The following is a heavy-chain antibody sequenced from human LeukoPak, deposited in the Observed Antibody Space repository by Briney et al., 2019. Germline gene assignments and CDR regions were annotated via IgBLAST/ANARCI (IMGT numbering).Heavy chain of an antibody. D-gene: IGHD6-13*01. J-gene: IGHJ3*02. V-gene: IGHV4-4*07. CDR2: IYTSGST. CDR3: AREGSSWYPRGAFDI. Sequence: ETLSLTCTVSGGSISSYYWSWIRQPAGKGLEWIGRIYTSGSTNYNPSLKSRVTISVDTSKNQFSLKLSSVTAADTAVYYCAREGSSWYPRGAFDIWGQGTMVTVSS. CDR1: GGSISSYY.